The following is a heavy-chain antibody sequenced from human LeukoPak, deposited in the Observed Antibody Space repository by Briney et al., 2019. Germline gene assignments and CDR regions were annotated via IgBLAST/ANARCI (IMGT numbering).Heavy chain of an antibody. CDR3: ARTIGAAGLYYFEY. D-gene: IGHD6-13*01. CDR1: EYSFGTW. CDR2: IYPYDSET. V-gene: IGHV5-51*01. J-gene: IGHJ4*02. Sequence: GESLKISCKLSEYSFGTWIGWVRQMPGKGLEWMGIIYPYDSETRYSPSFQGQVTISVDTSINTAYLHWSILKASDTAMYYCARTIGAAGLYYFEYWGQGTLLTVSS.